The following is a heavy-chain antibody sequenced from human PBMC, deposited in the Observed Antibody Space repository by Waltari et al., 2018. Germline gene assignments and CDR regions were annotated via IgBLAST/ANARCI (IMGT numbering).Heavy chain of an antibody. V-gene: IGHV4-34*01. CDR1: VGSFSGYS. J-gene: IGHJ4*02. D-gene: IGHD3-16*01. CDR3: ARGGPWGRTRTTDNHRDY. Sequence: QVQLQQWGAGLLKPSETLSLTCAVYVGSFSGYSWSWIRQPPGKGLEWIGEINHSGSTNYNPSLKSRVTISVDTSKNQFSLKLSSVTAADTAVYYCARGGPWGRTRTTDNHRDYWGQGTLVTVSS. CDR2: INHSGST.